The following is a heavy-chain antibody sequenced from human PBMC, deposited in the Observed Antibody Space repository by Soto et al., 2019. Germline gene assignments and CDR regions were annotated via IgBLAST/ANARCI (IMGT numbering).Heavy chain of an antibody. V-gene: IGHV3-30-3*01. D-gene: IGHD4-17*01. CDR1: GFTFSRYA. CDR2: ISYDGSNK. J-gene: IGHJ6*02. Sequence: PWGSLILSCATSGFTFSRYAMHWVRQAPGKGLEWVAVISYDGSNKYYADSVKGRFTISRDNSKNTLYLQMNSLRAEDTAVYYCARDLTEYGDYEYYYYGMDVWGQGTTVTVSS. CDR3: ARDLTEYGDYEYYYYGMDV.